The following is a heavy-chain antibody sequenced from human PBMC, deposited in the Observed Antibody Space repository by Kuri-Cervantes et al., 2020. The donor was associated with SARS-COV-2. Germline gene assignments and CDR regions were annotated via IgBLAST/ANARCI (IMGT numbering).Heavy chain of an antibody. V-gene: IGHV4-39*01. D-gene: IGHD5-18*01. CDR3: ASGYSYVLDY. CDR2: IYYSGST. CDR1: GGSISSSSYY. J-gene: IGHJ4*02. Sequence: SETLSLTCTVSGGSISSSSYYWGWIRQPPGKGLEWIGSIYYSGSTYYNPSPKSRVTISVDTSKNQFSLKPSSVTAADTAVYYCASGYSYVLDYWGQGTLVTGSS.